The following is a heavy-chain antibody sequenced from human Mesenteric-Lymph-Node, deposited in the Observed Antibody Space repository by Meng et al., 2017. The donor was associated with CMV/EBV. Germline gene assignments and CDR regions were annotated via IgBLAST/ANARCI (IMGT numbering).Heavy chain of an antibody. J-gene: IGHJ4*02. D-gene: IGHD3-3*01. Sequence: GESLKISCEASGFNFNNAWMSWVRQAPGKGLEWVGRIKSKTNGGTTDYAAPVKGRFIISRDDSKNTLYLQMNSLKIEDTAVYYCTTDSYDFWSGQREYYFDYWGQGTLVTVSS. V-gene: IGHV3-15*01. CDR1: GFNFNNAW. CDR3: TTDSYDFWSGQREYYFDY. CDR2: IKSKTNGGTT.